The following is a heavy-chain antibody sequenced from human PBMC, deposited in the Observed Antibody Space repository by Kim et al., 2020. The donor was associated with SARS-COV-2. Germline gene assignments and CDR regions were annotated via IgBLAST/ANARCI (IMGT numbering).Heavy chain of an antibody. Sequence: ASVKVSCKASGYTFTGYYMHWVRQAPGQGLEWMGWINPNSGGTNYAQKFQGRVTMTRDTSISTAYMELSRLRSDDTAVYYCARDQIAAAGTSWYFDLWGRGTRVTVPS. CDR1: GYTFTGYY. J-gene: IGHJ2*01. CDR3: ARDQIAAAGTSWYFDL. D-gene: IGHD6-13*01. CDR2: INPNSGGT. V-gene: IGHV1-2*02.